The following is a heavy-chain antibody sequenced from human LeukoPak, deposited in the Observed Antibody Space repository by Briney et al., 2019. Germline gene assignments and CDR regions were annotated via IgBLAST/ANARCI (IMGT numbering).Heavy chain of an antibody. CDR3: ARGIAVAGTWSDY. D-gene: IGHD6-19*01. CDR1: GGSISSGSYY. J-gene: IGHJ4*02. CDR2: IYTSGST. V-gene: IGHV4-61*02. Sequence: SQTLSLTCTVSGGSISSGSYYWSWIRQPAGKGLEWVGRIYTSGSTNYNPSLKSRVTISVDTSKNQFSLKLSSVTAADTAVYYCARGIAVAGTWSDYWGQGTLVTVSS.